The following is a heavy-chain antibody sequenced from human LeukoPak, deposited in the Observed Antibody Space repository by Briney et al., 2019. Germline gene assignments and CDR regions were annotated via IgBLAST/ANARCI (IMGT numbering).Heavy chain of an antibody. D-gene: IGHD6-19*01. CDR2: INYGGST. CDR3: ARGFPPGSGSRGSHAFDV. V-gene: IGHV4-34*01. J-gene: IGHJ3*01. Sequence: PSETLSLTCAVSEMSFSAYYWNWIRQSPGKELEWIGEINYGGSTKYTPSLEGRGTILIGTSKNQFSLKLTSVTAADTAVYYCARGFPPGSGSRGSHAFDVWGQGTMVTVSS. CDR1: EMSFSAYY.